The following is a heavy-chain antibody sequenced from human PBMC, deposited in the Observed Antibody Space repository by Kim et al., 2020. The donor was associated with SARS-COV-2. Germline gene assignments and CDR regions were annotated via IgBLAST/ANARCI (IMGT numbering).Heavy chain of an antibody. D-gene: IGHD5-18*01. V-gene: IGHV3-11*04. CDR3: ARGTYVDTAMLFDY. J-gene: IGHJ4*02. Sequence: ANSVKGRFTISRDNAKNSLYLQMNSLRAEDTAVYYCARGTYVDTAMLFDYWGQGTLVTVSS.